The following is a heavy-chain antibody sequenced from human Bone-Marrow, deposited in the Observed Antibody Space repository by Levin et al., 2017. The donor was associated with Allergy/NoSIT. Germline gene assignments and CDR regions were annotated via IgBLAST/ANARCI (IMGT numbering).Heavy chain of an antibody. CDR2: IFYDGSNK. J-gene: IGHJ6*02. CDR1: GFTFSDYG. CDR3: AKARVRSVTYYGMDV. D-gene: IGHD5-18*01. V-gene: IGHV3-30*18. Sequence: GESLKISCAASGFTFSDYGMHWVRQAPGKGLEWVAVIFYDGSNKYYADSMKGRFTISRDNSKNTLYLQMNTLRGEDTAVYYCAKARVRSVTYYGMDVWGQGTTVTVSS.